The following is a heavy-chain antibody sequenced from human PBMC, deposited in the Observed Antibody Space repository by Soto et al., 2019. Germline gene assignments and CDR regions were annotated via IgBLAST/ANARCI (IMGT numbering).Heavy chain of an antibody. V-gene: IGHV3-7*03. Sequence: VVSLRLSCAACGFTLRSQWMSWVRQAPGKGLEWVANIKQDGSENYYVDSVKGRFTISRDNAKNSLYLQMNSLRAEDTAVYYCARGFGRPWGQGTLVTVSS. CDR1: GFTLRSQW. D-gene: IGHD3-16*01. J-gene: IGHJ5*02. CDR3: ARGFGRP. CDR2: IKQDGSEN.